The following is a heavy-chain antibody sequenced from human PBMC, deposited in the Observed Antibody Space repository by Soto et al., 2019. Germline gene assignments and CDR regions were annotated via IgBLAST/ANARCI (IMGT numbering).Heavy chain of an antibody. V-gene: IGHV3-30-3*01. CDR1: GFTFSSYA. Sequence: QVQLVESGGGVVQPGRSLRLSCAASGFTFSSYAMHWVRQAPGKGLEWVAVISSDGSNKYYADSVKGRFTISRDNSKNTLYRQMNSLRAEDTAVYYCARPNSKDYGDYYYCMDVWGQGTTGNGSS. CDR2: ISSDGSNK. CDR3: ARPNSKDYGDYYYCMDV. J-gene: IGHJ6*02. D-gene: IGHD4-17*01.